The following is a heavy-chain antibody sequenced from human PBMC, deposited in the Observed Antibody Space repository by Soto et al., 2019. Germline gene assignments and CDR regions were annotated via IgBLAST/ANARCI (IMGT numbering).Heavy chain of an antibody. CDR2: VYPGGRS. Sequence: SSETPSLTCAVSGGSMNINNWWSWFRQPPGKGLEWIGQVYPGGRSNYSPSLESRVTISVDQSKNQLSLNLNSVTAADTAVYFCARHRGYKFDYWGQGIQVTVAS. D-gene: IGHD5-18*01. J-gene: IGHJ4*02. CDR1: GGSMNINNW. CDR3: ARHRGYKFDY. V-gene: IGHV4-4*02.